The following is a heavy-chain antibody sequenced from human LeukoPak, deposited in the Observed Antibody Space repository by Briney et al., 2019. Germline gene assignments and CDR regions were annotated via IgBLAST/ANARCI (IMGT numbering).Heavy chain of an antibody. V-gene: IGHV4-59*08. Sequence: SETLSLTCTVSGGSISSYYWSWIRQPPGKGLEWIGYIYYSGSTNYNPSLKSRVTISVDTSKNQFSLKLSSVTAADTAVYYCAGANYDFWRRTYYFDYWGQGTLVTVSS. J-gene: IGHJ4*02. CDR3: AGANYDFWRRTYYFDY. CDR1: GGSISSYY. CDR2: IYYSGST. D-gene: IGHD3-3*01.